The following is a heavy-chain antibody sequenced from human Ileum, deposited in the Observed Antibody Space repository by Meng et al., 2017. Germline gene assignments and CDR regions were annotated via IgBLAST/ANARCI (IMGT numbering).Heavy chain of an antibody. J-gene: IGHJ4*02. D-gene: IGHD2-21*01. Sequence: QVQLAESGPGLGKLRGTRSLTVAGLGDSISSRDWWSWVRQPPGKGLEWIGEISQESGRTNYNPSLKSRVTISLDKSKNQFSLNLNSVTAADTAVYYCVRNEGYSLGDWGQGTLVTVSS. CDR2: ISQESGRT. CDR1: GDSISSRDW. CDR3: VRNEGYSLGD. V-gene: IGHV4-4*03.